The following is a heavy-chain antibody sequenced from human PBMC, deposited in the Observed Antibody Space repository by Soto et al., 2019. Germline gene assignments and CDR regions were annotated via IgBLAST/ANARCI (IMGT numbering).Heavy chain of an antibody. Sequence: SETLSLTCTVSGGSISSGDYYWSWIRQPPGKGLEWIGYIYYSGSTYYNPSLKSRVTISVDTSKNQFSLKLSSVTAADTAVYYCARVYDFWSGYVFFDYWGQGTLVTVSS. J-gene: IGHJ4*02. D-gene: IGHD3-3*01. CDR1: GGSISSGDYY. CDR3: ARVYDFWSGYVFFDY. CDR2: IYYSGST. V-gene: IGHV4-30-4*01.